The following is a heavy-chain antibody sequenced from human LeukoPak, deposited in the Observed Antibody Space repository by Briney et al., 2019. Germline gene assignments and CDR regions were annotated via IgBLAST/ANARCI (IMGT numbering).Heavy chain of an antibody. J-gene: IGHJ4*02. CDR3: AKENDFWSGPEG. CDR1: GFIFSNYG. Sequence: GGSLRLSCVTSGFIFSNYGMRWVRQAPGKGLEWLTFIQFDGSNKLYADSVKGRFTVSRDTSKNTVYLQMTSLRVEDTAVYYCAKENDFWSGPEGWGQGTLVTVSS. D-gene: IGHD3-3*01. V-gene: IGHV3-30*02. CDR2: IQFDGSNK.